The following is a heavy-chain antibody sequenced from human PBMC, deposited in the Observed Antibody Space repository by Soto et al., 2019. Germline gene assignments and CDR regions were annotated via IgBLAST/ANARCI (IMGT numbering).Heavy chain of an antibody. D-gene: IGHD5-18*01. CDR2: IKQDGSEE. CDR1: GFTFSSYW. CDR3: ARGGGYSYGYGAFDI. Sequence: PGGSLRLSCAASGFTFSSYWMSWVRQAPGKGLEWVANIKQDGSEEYYVDSVKGRFTISRDNAKNSLYLQMNSLRAEDTAVYYCARGGGYSYGYGAFDIWGQGTMVTVSS. J-gene: IGHJ3*02. V-gene: IGHV3-7*03.